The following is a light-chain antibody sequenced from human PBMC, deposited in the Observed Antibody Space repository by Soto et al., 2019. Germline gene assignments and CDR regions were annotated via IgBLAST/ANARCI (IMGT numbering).Light chain of an antibody. J-gene: IGLJ1*01. Sequence: QGVVTQPPSVSGAPGQRVTISCTGSSSNIGAGYDVHWYQQLPGTAPKLLIYGNSNRPSGVPDRFSGSKSGTSASLAITGLQAEDEADYYCQSYDSSLSFYVFGTGTKLTVL. CDR2: GNS. CDR3: QSYDSSLSFYV. V-gene: IGLV1-40*01. CDR1: SSNIGAGYD.